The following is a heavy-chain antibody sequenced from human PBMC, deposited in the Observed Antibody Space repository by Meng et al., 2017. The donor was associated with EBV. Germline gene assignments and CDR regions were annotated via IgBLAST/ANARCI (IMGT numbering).Heavy chain of an antibody. J-gene: IGHJ5*02. Sequence: QCLLVQSGAEVKKPCALVKVSCNDSGYPFTSYGISWVRQAPGQGLEWMGWISAYNGNTNYAQKLQGRVTMTTDTSTSTAYMELRSLRSDDTAVYYCARETSGYDFNWFDPWGQGTLVTVAS. CDR1: GYPFTSYG. D-gene: IGHD5-12*01. V-gene: IGHV1-18*01. CDR3: ARETSGYDFNWFDP. CDR2: ISAYNGNT.